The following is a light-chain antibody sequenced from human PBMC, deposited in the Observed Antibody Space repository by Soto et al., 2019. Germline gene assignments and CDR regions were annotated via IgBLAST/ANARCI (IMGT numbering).Light chain of an antibody. V-gene: IGKV3-15*01. CDR1: ETVNSN. J-gene: IGKJ1*01. CDR3: QQYNKWWT. CDR2: TIS. Sequence: EVVMTQSPATLSVSPGEKATLSCRASETVNSNLAWYQQKPGQAPRLIIYTISIRATGIPARFSGSGSATDFTLTTTSLQSEDLGVYYCQQYNKWWTFGQGTKVYSK.